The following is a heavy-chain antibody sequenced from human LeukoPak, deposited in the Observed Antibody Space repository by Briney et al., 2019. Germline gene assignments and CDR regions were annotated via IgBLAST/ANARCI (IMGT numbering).Heavy chain of an antibody. V-gene: IGHV4-39*01. CDR1: GGSISTNSYY. Sequence: PSETLSLTCTVSGGSISTNSYYWGWIRQPPGKGLKWIGSIYYSGSTYYNPSLRSRVTISVNTSKNQFSLKLSSVTATDTAVYYCARSVTGSGSYYTPFDYWGQGTLVTVSS. CDR3: ARSVTGSGSYYTPFDY. D-gene: IGHD3-10*01. CDR2: IYYSGST. J-gene: IGHJ4*02.